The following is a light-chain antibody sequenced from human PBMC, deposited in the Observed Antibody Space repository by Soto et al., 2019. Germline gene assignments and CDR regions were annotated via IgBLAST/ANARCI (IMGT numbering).Light chain of an antibody. Sequence: EIVLTQSPATLSLSPGERATLSCRASQSISRYLAWYQQKPGQAPRLLIYDASNRASGIPARFSGSGSGTDFTLTISSLEPEDFAVYYCQQRSSWPPSTFGQGTKVEIK. V-gene: IGKV3-11*01. CDR2: DAS. CDR3: QQRSSWPPST. CDR1: QSISRY. J-gene: IGKJ1*01.